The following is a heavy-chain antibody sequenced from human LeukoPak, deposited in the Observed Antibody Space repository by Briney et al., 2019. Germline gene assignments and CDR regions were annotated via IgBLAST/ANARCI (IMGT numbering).Heavy chain of an antibody. J-gene: IGHJ4*02. D-gene: IGHD2-21*02. CDR1: GFTFSSYA. Sequence: GGSLRLSCAASGFTFSSYAMHWVRQAPGKGLERVAVISYDGSNKYYADSVKGRFTISRDNSKNTLYLQMNSLRAEDTAVYYCARDLGQYCGGDCYGDYFDYWGQGALVTVSS. CDR2: ISYDGSNK. V-gene: IGHV3-30-3*01. CDR3: ARDLGQYCGGDCYGDYFDY.